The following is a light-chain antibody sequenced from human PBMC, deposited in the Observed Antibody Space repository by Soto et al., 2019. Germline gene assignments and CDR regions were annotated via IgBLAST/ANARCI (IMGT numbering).Light chain of an antibody. J-gene: IGKJ4*01. V-gene: IGKV3-15*01. CDR2: GAS. Sequence: GMSQSPATLSVSPGERATLSCTASQSINSNLAWYQQRPGQAPRLLIYGASTRATGIPARFSGSGSGTDFTLTISSLQSEDFAVYYCQQYYRWPLTFGGGTKV. CDR3: QQYYRWPLT. CDR1: QSINSN.